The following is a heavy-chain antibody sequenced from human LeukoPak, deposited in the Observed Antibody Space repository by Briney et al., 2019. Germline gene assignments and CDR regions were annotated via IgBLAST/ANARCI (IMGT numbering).Heavy chain of an antibody. CDR1: GYSFSSFG. CDR3: ARGTWEAAATPHSFDT. V-gene: IGHV1-18*01. D-gene: IGHD1-26*01. J-gene: IGHJ4*02. Sequence: GASVKVSCKASGYSFSSFGINWVRQAPGQGLEWMGWISAYNGDTKYEQKFQGRVTMTTDTSTSTVYMELRSLRYDDTAVYYCARGTWEAAATPHSFDTWGQGTLVTVSS. CDR2: ISAYNGDT.